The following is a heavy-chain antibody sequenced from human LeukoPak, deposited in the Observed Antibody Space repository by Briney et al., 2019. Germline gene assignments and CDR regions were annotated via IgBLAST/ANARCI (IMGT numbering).Heavy chain of an antibody. V-gene: IGHV3-21*01. Sequence: PGGSLRLSCAASRFTFSSYSMNWVRQAPGKGLEWVSSISSSSSYIYYADSVKGRFTISRDNAKNSLYLQMNSLRAEDTAVYYCAREGGSGYYPHLNDYWGQGTLVTVSS. D-gene: IGHD3-22*01. CDR1: RFTFSSYS. CDR3: AREGGSGYYPHLNDY. J-gene: IGHJ4*02. CDR2: ISSSSSYI.